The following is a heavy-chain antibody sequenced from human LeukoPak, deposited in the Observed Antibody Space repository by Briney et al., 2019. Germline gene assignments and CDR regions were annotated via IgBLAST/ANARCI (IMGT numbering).Heavy chain of an antibody. J-gene: IGHJ4*02. V-gene: IGHV4-38-2*02. CDR3: ARASDTAMVFFFDY. CDR1: NYSISNDFY. D-gene: IGHD5-18*01. Sequence: SETLSLTCSVSNYSISNDFYRGWIRLPPGKGLEWIGNVHHRGGAYYSPSPKSRVTLSLDTSNNHFSLKLRSVTAADTAVYYCARASDTAMVFFFDYWGQGILVTVSS. CDR2: VHHRGGA.